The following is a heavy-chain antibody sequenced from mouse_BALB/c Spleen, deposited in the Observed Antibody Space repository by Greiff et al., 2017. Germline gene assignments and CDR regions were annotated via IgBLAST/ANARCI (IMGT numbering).Heavy chain of an antibody. Sequence: QVQLQQSGAELVRPGASVTLSCKASGYTFTDYEMHWVKQTPVHGLEWIGAIDPETGGTAYNQKFKGKATLTADKSSSTAYMELCSLTSEDSAVYYCTIYYDYDGYAMDYWGQGTSVTVSS. CDR3: TIYYDYDGYAMDY. CDR1: GYTFTDYE. V-gene: IGHV1-15*01. CDR2: IDPETGGT. D-gene: IGHD2-4*01. J-gene: IGHJ4*01.